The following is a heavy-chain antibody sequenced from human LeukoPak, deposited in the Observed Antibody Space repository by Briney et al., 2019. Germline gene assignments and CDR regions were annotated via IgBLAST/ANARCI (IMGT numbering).Heavy chain of an antibody. V-gene: IGHV4-34*01. D-gene: IGHD1-26*01. J-gene: IGHJ4*02. Sequence: PSETLSLTCAVYGGSFSGYYWSWIRQPPGKGLEWIGEINHSGSTNYNPSLKSRVTISVDTSKNQFSLKLSSVTAADTAVYHCARGGGSYVGDYWGQGTLVTVSS. CDR1: GGSFSGYY. CDR2: INHSGST. CDR3: ARGGGSYVGDY.